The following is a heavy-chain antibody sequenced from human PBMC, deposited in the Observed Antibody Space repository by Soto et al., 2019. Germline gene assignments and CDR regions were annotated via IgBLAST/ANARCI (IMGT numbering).Heavy chain of an antibody. CDR1: GGSISSRSYY. Sequence: PSETLSLTCTVSGGSISSRSYYWGWIRQPPGKGVEWTGSIYFSGSTYYNPSLRSRVTISVDTSKNQFSLKLRSVTAADTAVYYCARSVITGIARGYFDYWGRGTLVTVS. V-gene: IGHV4-39*01. J-gene: IGHJ4*02. D-gene: IGHD1-20*01. CDR2: IYFSGST. CDR3: ARSVITGIARGYFDY.